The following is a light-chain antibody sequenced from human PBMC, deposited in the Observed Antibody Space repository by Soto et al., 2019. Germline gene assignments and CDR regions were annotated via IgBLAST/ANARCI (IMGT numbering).Light chain of an antibody. CDR1: RSDVGGYNY. Sequence: QSALTQPASVSGSPGQSITISCTGTRSDVGGYNYVSWYQQHPGKAPKFIIYDVSNRPSGVSNRFSGSKSGNTASLTISGLQAEDEADYYCSSYTSSSTVVFGGGTKLTVL. J-gene: IGLJ2*01. CDR3: SSYTSSSTVV. CDR2: DVS. V-gene: IGLV2-14*01.